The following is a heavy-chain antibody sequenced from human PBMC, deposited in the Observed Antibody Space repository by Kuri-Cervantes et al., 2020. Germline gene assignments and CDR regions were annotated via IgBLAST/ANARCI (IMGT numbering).Heavy chain of an antibody. J-gene: IGHJ4*02. CDR1: GFTFSSYG. CDR3: AKDQSGGVLRFLEWLLLSGWTAMALDY. CDR2: IWYDGSNK. D-gene: IGHD3-3*01. V-gene: IGHV3-33*06. Sequence: GGSLRLSCAPSGFTFSSYGMHWVRQAPGKGLEWVAVIWYDGSNKYYADSVKGRFTISRDNSKNTLYLQMNSLRAEDTAVYYCAKDQSGGVLRFLEWLLLSGWTAMALDYWGQGTLVTVSS.